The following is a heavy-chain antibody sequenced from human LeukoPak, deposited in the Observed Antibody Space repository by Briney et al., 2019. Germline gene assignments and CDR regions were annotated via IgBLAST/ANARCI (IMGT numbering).Heavy chain of an antibody. J-gene: IGHJ3*02. CDR2: IIPIFGTA. CDR1: GGTFSSYA. V-gene: IGHV1-69*13. Sequence: SVKVSCKASGGTFSSYAISWVRQAPGQGLEWMGGIIPIFGTANYAQKFQGRVTIIADESTSTAYMELSSLRSEDTAVYYCARDPEYSSSSGDAFDIWGQGTMVTVSS. CDR3: ARDPEYSSSSGDAFDI. D-gene: IGHD6-6*01.